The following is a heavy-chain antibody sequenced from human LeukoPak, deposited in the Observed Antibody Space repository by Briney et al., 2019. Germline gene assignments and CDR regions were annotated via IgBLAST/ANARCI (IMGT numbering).Heavy chain of an antibody. CDR2: INHSGST. CDR3: ARRPYGSGTVRD. Sequence: SETLSLTCTVSGGSISSYYWSWIRQPPGKGLEWIGEINHSGSTNYNPSLKSRVTISVDTSRNQFSLKLSSVTAADTAVYYCARRPYGSGTVRDWGQGTLVTVSS. D-gene: IGHD3-10*01. J-gene: IGHJ4*02. CDR1: GGSISSYY. V-gene: IGHV4-34*01.